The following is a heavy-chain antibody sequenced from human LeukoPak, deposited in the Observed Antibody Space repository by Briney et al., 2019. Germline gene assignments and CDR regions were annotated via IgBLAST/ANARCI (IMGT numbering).Heavy chain of an antibody. D-gene: IGHD6-19*01. CDR3: ARHGNIAVAVPYFDY. J-gene: IGHJ4*02. CDR1: GGSISSYY. V-gene: IGHV4-59*08. CDR2: IYYSGST. Sequence: SETLSLTCTVSGGSISSYYWGWIRQPPGKGLEWLGDIYYSGSTNYNPSLKSRVTISVDTSKNQFSLKLSSVTAADTAVYYCARHGNIAVAVPYFDYWGQGTLVTVSS.